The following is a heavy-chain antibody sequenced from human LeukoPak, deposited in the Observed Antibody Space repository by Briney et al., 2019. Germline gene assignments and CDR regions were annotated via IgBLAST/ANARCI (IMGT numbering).Heavy chain of an antibody. V-gene: IGHV1-46*01. D-gene: IGHD2-8*01. CDR3: ARDHCTHGLCYNSLFY. Sequence: ASVKVSCKTSGYTFTSYYIHWVRQAPGQGLDWMGMTRPSGGSTTYAQKFQGRVTMTRDTSTSTVYMELSSLRPEDTAVYYCARDHCTHGLCYNSLFYWGQGTLVTVSS. CDR1: GYTFTSYY. CDR2: TRPSGGST. J-gene: IGHJ4*02.